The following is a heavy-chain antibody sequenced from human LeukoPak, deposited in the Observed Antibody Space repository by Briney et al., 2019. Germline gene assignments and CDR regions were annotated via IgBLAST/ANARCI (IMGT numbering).Heavy chain of an antibody. V-gene: IGHV3-23*01. J-gene: IGHJ3*02. CDR3: AKQYGDYAGEAFDI. CDR2: ISGSGANT. CDR1: GFTFSDYP. Sequence: GSLRLSCAASGFTFSDYPMSWVRQAPGKGLEWVSTISGSGANTHYADSVKSRFTISRDDSKNTVFLQMNSLRAGDTAVYYCAKQYGDYAGEAFDIWGQGTMVTVSS. D-gene: IGHD4-17*01.